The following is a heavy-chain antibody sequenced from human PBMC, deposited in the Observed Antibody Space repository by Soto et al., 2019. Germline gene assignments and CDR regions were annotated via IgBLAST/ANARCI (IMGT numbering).Heavy chain of an antibody. CDR3: AASPMVRGVVFDY. Sequence: GGSLRLSCAASGFTFSSYAMSWVRQAPGKGLGWVSAISGSGGSTYYADSVKGRFTISRDNSKNTLYLQMNSLRAEDTAVYYCAASPMVRGVVFDYWGQGTLVTVSS. CDR1: GFTFSSYA. V-gene: IGHV3-23*01. CDR2: ISGSGGST. D-gene: IGHD3-10*01. J-gene: IGHJ4*02.